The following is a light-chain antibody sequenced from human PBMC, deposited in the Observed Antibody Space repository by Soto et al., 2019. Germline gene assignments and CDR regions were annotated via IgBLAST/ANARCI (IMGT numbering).Light chain of an antibody. CDR3: AAWDDSLNGVV. V-gene: IGLV1-44*01. Sequence: QSVLTQPPSASGTPGQRVTISCSGSSSNIGSNTVNWYQLLPGTAPKLLIQSNNRRPSGVPDRFSGSKSGTSASLAISGLQSEDEADYYCAAWDDSLNGVVFGGGTKLTVL. CDR2: SNN. J-gene: IGLJ2*01. CDR1: SSNIGSNT.